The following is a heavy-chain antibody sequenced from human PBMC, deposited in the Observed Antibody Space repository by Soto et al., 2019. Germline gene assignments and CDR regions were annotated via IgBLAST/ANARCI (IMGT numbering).Heavy chain of an antibody. CDR1: GFSFSRNS. Sequence: GSLRLSCAVSGFSFSRNSMHWVRQAPGKGLEWVSSISSGSAYIFYADSVKGRFTIVRDNAKNSLYLQMNSLRAEDTAVYYCARDTLRGAFDYWGQGTLVTVSS. J-gene: IGHJ4*02. D-gene: IGHD3-16*01. V-gene: IGHV3-21*01. CDR2: ISSGSAYI. CDR3: ARDTLRGAFDY.